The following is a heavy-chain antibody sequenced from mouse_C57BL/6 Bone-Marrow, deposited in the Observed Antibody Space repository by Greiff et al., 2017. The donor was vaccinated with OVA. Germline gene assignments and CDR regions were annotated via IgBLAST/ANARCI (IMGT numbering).Heavy chain of an antibody. CDR2: IDPENGDT. J-gene: IGHJ2*01. D-gene: IGHD1-1*01. Sequence: VQLQQSGAELVRPGASVKLSCTASGFNIKDDYMHWVKQRPEQGPEWIGWIDPENGDTEYASKFQGKATITADTSSNTAYLQLSSLTSEDTAVYYCTRGEDYGSSYSYWGQGTTLTVSS. CDR1: GFNIKDDY. CDR3: TRGEDYGSSYSY. V-gene: IGHV14-4*01.